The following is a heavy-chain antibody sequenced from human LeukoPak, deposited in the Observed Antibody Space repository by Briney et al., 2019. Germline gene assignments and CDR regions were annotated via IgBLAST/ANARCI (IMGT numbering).Heavy chain of an antibody. CDR3: AREDTMVRGVFDY. V-gene: IGHV3-21*01. CDR2: ISSSSSYI. D-gene: IGHD3-10*01. Sequence: GGSLRLSCAASGFTFSNYSMNWVRQAPGKGLEWVPSISSSSSYIYYADSVKGRFTISRDNAKNSLYLQMNSLRAEDTAVYYCAREDTMVRGVFDYWGQGTLVTVSS. J-gene: IGHJ4*02. CDR1: GFTFSNYS.